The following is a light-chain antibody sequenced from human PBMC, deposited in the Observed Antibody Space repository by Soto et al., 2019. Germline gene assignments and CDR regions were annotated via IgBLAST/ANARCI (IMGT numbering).Light chain of an antibody. V-gene: IGLV2-14*01. CDR2: DVS. CDR1: SSDVGGYNY. Sequence: QSALTQPASVSGSPGKSITISCTGTSSDVGGYNYVSWYQQHTGKAPKLMIYDVSNRPSGISNRFSGSKSGNTASLTISGLQAEDEADYYCSSYTGSSTYVFATGTKLTVL. J-gene: IGLJ1*01. CDR3: SSYTGSSTYV.